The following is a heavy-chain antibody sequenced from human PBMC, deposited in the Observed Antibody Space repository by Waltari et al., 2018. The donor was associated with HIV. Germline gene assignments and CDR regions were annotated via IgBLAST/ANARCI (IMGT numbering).Heavy chain of an antibody. CDR1: GFSFDYYY. CDR3: AAAMGLRAPLDF. D-gene: IGHD2-2*01. CDR2: INPDTAGT. V-gene: IGHV1-2*02. J-gene: IGHJ4*02. Sequence: QVQMVQSGAEVKKPGASVRVSCKTSGFSFDYYYIHWVRQAPGQGLQWMGWINPDTAGTNYPSDFQGRVTLTRDMSTTTAYMDLISLKSDDTAVYFCAAAMGLRAPLDFWGQGTLVTVSS.